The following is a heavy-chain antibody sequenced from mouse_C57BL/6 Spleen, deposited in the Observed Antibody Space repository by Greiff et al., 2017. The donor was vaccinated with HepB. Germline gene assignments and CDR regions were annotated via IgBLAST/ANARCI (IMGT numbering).Heavy chain of an antibody. CDR2: IRLKSDNYAT. J-gene: IGHJ3*01. CDR3: ILGAWFAY. CDR1: GFTFSNYW. Sequence: DVQLQESGGGLVQPGGSMKLSCVASGFTFSNYWMNWVRQSPEKGLEWVAQIRLKSDNYATHYAESVKGRFTISRDDSKSSVYLQMNNLRAEDTGIYYCILGAWFAYWGQGTLVTVSA. D-gene: IGHD3-3*01. V-gene: IGHV6-3*01.